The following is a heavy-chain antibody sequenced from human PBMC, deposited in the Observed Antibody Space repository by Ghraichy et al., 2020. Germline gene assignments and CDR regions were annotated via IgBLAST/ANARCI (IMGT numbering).Heavy chain of an antibody. D-gene: IGHD3-16*02. CDR3: ASTVWGSYRLRY. J-gene: IGHJ4*02. CDR2: TGDSGVSI. Sequence: GESLNISCAASGFTFSSYAMNWVRQAPGKGLEWVSGTGDSGVSIYYADSVKGRFTISRDNARNTLYLQMNSLRDEDTAVYYCASTVWGSYRLRYWGQGTLVTVSS. V-gene: IGHV3-23*01. CDR1: GFTFSSYA.